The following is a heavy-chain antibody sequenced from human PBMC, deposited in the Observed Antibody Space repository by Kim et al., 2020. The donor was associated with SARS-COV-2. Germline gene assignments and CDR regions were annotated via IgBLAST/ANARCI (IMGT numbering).Heavy chain of an antibody. CDR2: IYYSGST. D-gene: IGHD3-16*01. V-gene: IGHV4-61*01. Sequence: SETLSLTCTVSGGSVSSGSYYWSWIRQPPGKGLEWIGYIYYSGSTNYNPSLKSRVTISVDTSKNQFSLKLSSVTAADTAVYYCAIRHLSYDYYYGMDVWGQGTTVTVSS. CDR1: GGSVSSGSYY. CDR3: AIRHLSYDYYYGMDV. J-gene: IGHJ6*02.